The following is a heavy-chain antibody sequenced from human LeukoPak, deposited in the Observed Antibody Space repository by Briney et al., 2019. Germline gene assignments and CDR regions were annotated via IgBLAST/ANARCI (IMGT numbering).Heavy chain of an antibody. Sequence: SVKVSCKASGGTFSSYAINWVRQAPGQGLEWMGRIIPILGTTNYAQKFQGRVTITADKSTRTAFMELSSLRSEDTAVYYCARETTVVPDDAFDIWGQGTMVTVSS. CDR2: IIPILGTT. CDR1: GGTFSSYA. J-gene: IGHJ3*02. D-gene: IGHD4-23*01. V-gene: IGHV1-69*04. CDR3: ARETTVVPDDAFDI.